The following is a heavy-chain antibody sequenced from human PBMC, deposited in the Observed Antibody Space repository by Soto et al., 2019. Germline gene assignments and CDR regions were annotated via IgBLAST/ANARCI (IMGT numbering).Heavy chain of an antibody. V-gene: IGHV1-58*02. CDR2: IVVGSGNT. Sequence: ASVKVSCKASGFTFTSSAMQWVRQARGQRLEWIGWIVVGSGNTNYAQKFQERVTITRDMSTSTAYMELSSLRSEDTAVYYCAADPWVGLGELSFYLHAFDIWGQGTMVTVSS. D-gene: IGHD3-16*02. CDR3: AADPWVGLGELSFYLHAFDI. CDR1: GFTFTSSA. J-gene: IGHJ3*02.